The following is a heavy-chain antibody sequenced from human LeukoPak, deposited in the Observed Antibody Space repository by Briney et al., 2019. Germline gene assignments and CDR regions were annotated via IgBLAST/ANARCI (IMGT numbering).Heavy chain of an antibody. Sequence: GGSLRLFCAVSGFSVSSNYMTWVRQAPGKGLEWVSVIYSGGSTYYADSVKGRFIISRDNSKNTLYLQMNSLRAEDTAVYYCARGGGDRNPFDYWGQGTLVTVSS. D-gene: IGHD4-17*01. CDR2: IYSGGST. CDR1: GFSVSSNY. V-gene: IGHV3-66*01. J-gene: IGHJ4*02. CDR3: ARGGGDRNPFDY.